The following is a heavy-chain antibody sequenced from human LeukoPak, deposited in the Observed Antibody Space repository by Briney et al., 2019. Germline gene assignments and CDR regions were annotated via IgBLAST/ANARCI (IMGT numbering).Heavy chain of an antibody. V-gene: IGHV4-39*07. CDR1: GGSISSSSYY. D-gene: IGHD2-15*01. J-gene: IGHJ5*02. CDR2: IYYSGST. CDR3: AVVVVAASNRGDGWFDP. Sequence: SETLSLTCTVSGGSISSSSYYWGWIRQPPGKGLEWIGSIYYSGSTYYNPSLKGRVTISVDTSKNQFSLKLSSVTAADTAVYYCAVVVVAASNRGDGWFDPWGQGTLVTVSS.